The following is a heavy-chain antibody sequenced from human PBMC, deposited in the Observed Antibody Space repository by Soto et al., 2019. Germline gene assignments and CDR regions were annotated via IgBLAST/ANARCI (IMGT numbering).Heavy chain of an antibody. Sequence: ASVKVSCKASGYTFTGYYMHWVRQAPGQGLEWMGWISPNSGNTNYAQKLQGRVTMTTDTSTSTAYMELRSLRSDDTAVYYCARDWRGYSGTSYYFDYWGQGTLVTVSS. CDR3: ARDWRGYSGTSYYFDY. CDR2: ISPNSGNT. D-gene: IGHD5-12*01. V-gene: IGHV1-18*04. J-gene: IGHJ4*02. CDR1: GYTFTGYY.